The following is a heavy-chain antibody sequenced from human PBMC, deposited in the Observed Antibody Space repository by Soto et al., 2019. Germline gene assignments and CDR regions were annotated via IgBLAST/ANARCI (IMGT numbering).Heavy chain of an antibody. D-gene: IGHD5-12*01. CDR1: GGSFSGYY. CDR2: INHSGST. J-gene: IGHJ5*02. V-gene: IGHV4-34*01. CDR3: ARDKITGHDWFDH. Sequence: TLSLTCAVYGGSFSGYYWSWIRQPPGTGLEWIGEINHSGSTNYNPSLKSRVTISVDTSKNQFSLKLTSVTAADTAVYYCARDKITGHDWFDHWGQGTQVTVSS.